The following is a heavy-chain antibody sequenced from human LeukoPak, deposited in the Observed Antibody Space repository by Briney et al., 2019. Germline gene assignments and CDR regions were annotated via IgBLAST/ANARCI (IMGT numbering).Heavy chain of an antibody. CDR1: GFTFTSYW. V-gene: IGHV3-74*01. D-gene: IGHD4-17*01. J-gene: IGHJ4*02. CDR3: ATDLG. CDR2: VDHGGSGT. Sequence: GGSLRLSCASSGFTFTSYWMHWVRQPPGKGLVWVSRVDHGGSGTAYADSVTGRFTISRDNAKNTVYLQMNSLRAEDTAVYYCATDLGWGQGTLVTVSS.